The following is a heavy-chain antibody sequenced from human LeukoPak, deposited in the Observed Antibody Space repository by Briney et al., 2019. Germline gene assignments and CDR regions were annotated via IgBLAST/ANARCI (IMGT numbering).Heavy chain of an antibody. CDR1: GSSFSGYS. CDR3: ARGLKWDFVEARLWNY. Sequence: SETLSLTCAVYGSSFSGYSWSWIRQSPGKGLEWIGEINHSGSTNYNPSLKSRVTVSADTSKTQFSLELSSVTAADMAVYYCARGLKWDFVEARLWNYWGQGTLVTVSS. D-gene: IGHD1-26*01. V-gene: IGHV4-34*01. CDR2: INHSGST. J-gene: IGHJ4*02.